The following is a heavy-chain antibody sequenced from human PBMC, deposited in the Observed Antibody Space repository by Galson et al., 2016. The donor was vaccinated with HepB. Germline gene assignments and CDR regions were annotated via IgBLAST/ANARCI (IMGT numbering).Heavy chain of an antibody. V-gene: IGHV1-2*06. CDR1: AYTFTDYY. CDR2: INPKSGGT. Sequence: SVKVSCKASAYTFTDYYIHWVRQAPGQGLEWMGRINPKSGGTDFAQKYQGRVTMTRDTSISTAYMELSRLRSDDTAVYYCARGKKEVGAKVFSRNKNDAFDVWGQGTMVTVSS. D-gene: IGHD4/OR15-4a*01. J-gene: IGHJ3*01. CDR3: ARGKKEVGAKVFSRNKNDAFDV.